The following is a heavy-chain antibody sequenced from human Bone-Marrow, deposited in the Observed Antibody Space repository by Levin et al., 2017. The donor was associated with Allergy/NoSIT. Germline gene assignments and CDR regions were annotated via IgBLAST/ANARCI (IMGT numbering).Heavy chain of an antibody. CDR3: ATTGYDTSTGDPIHC. D-gene: IGHD3-9*01. Sequence: GASVKVSCKASEGTFSSYTLSWVRQAPGQGLEWMGRIIPILGLVNYTQKLQGRVTITADKSTNTAYVELSSLRSEDTAIYYCATTGYDTSTGDPIHCWRQGTLLIVSS. CDR1: EGTFSSYT. V-gene: IGHV1-69*02. J-gene: IGHJ4*02. CDR2: IIPILGLV.